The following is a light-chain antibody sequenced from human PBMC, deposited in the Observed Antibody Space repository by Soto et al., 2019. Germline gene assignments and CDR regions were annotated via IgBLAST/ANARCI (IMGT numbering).Light chain of an antibody. J-gene: IGKJ3*01. Sequence: DIQMTQSPSSLSSSVGDRVTITCRASQSISSYLNWYQQKPGKAPTLLIYAASSLQSGVPARFSGSGSGTDFTLTISSLQPEDFATYYCQQSYSTPHTFGPGTKVEIK. V-gene: IGKV1-39*01. CDR3: QQSYSTPHT. CDR2: AAS. CDR1: QSISSY.